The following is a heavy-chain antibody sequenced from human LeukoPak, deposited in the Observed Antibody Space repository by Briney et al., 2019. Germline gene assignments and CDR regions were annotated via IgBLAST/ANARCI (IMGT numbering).Heavy chain of an antibody. CDR3: ARDSSSWYGSSGYPPHGMDV. D-gene: IGHD6-13*01. CDR1: GGSISSYY. Sequence: SETLSLTCTVSGGSISSYYWSWIRQPPGKGLEWIGYIYYSGSTNYNPSLKSRVTISIDTSKNQFSLKLSSVTAADTAVYYCARDSSSWYGSSGYPPHGMDVWGQGTTVTVSS. J-gene: IGHJ6*02. CDR2: IYYSGST. V-gene: IGHV4-59*01.